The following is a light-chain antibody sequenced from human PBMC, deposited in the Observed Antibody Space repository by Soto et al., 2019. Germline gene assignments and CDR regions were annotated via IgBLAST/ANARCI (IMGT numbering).Light chain of an antibody. V-gene: IGKV1-5*03. CDR3: QQYNSYPVT. J-gene: IGKJ5*01. CDR2: NAS. Sequence: DIQMTQSPSTLSASVGDRVTITCRASQSISSWLAWYQQKPGKAPNPLIYNASSLESRAPSTFRSSGSGKEFTPTISSLQPNNFATYYCQQYNSYPVTFGHGTRLQIK. CDR1: QSISSW.